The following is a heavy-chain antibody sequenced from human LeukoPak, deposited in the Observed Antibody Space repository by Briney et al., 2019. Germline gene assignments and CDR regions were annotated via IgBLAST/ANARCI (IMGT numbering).Heavy chain of an antibody. V-gene: IGHV1-2*02. CDR3: ARGRDIVVVPAAQRDYYYYYMDV. CDR2: INPNSGGT. J-gene: IGHJ6*03. CDR1: GYTFTGYY. D-gene: IGHD2-2*01. Sequence: ASVKVSCKASGYTFTGYYMHWVRQAPGQGLEWMGWINPNSGGTNYAQKFQGRVTMTRDTSISTAYMELSRLRSDDTAVYYCARGRDIVVVPAAQRDYYYYYMDVWGKGTTVTVSS.